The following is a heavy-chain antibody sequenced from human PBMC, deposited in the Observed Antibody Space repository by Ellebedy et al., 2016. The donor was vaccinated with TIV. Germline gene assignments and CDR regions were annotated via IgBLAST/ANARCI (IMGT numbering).Heavy chain of an antibody. Sequence: SETLSLTXTVSGGSISSSSYYWGWIRQPPGKGLEWIGSIYYSGSTYYNPSLKSRVTISVDTSKNQFSLKLSSVTAADTAVYYCARGSPFWSGSYYYYYMDVWGKGTTVTVSS. CDR3: ARGSPFWSGSYYYYYMDV. CDR2: IYYSGST. CDR1: GGSISSSSYY. V-gene: IGHV4-39*01. J-gene: IGHJ6*03. D-gene: IGHD3-3*01.